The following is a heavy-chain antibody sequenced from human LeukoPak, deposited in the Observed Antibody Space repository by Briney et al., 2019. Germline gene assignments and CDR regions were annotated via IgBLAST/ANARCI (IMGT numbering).Heavy chain of an antibody. Sequence: SETLSLTCTVSGGSISSRSYYWGWIRQPPGKGLEWIGSIYYSGSTYYNPSLKSRVTISVDTSKNQFSLKLSSVTAADTAVYYCARAFEQLWFTIFYFDYWGQGTLVTVSS. J-gene: IGHJ4*02. CDR2: IYYSGST. CDR3: ARAFEQLWFTIFYFDY. D-gene: IGHD5-18*01. CDR1: GGSISSRSYY. V-gene: IGHV4-39*07.